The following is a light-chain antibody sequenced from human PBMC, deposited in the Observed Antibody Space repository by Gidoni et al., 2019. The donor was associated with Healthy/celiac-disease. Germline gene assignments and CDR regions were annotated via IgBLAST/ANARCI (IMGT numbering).Light chain of an antibody. CDR1: SSNIGAGYD. Sequence: QSVLTQPPSVSGAPRPRVTIACTGSSSNIGAGYDVHWYQHLPGPAPKLLIYGNSNRPSGVPDRFSGSKSGTSASLAITGLQADDEADYYCQSYDSSLRGVFGGGTKLTVL. CDR2: GNS. J-gene: IGLJ2*01. CDR3: QSYDSSLRGV. V-gene: IGLV1-40*01.